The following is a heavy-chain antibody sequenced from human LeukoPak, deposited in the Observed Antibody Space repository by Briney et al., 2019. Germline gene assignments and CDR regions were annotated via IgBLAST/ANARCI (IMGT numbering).Heavy chain of an antibody. J-gene: IGHJ4*02. CDR2: GYSSGPT. V-gene: IGHV4-61*02. D-gene: IGHD3-10*01. CDR1: GRSISKEKYF. Sequence: PSDTLSLTRPVSGRSISKEKYFWGWLRQPAGKGLEWIGRGYSSGPTNYHPSLESRFTITLDKSNNLFSLKLSSATTHDMAVYYCARYGSGSLDYWGQGALVTVSS. CDR3: ARYGSGSLDY.